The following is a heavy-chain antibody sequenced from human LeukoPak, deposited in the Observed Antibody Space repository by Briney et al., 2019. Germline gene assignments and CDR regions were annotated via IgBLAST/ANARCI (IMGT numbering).Heavy chain of an antibody. J-gene: IGHJ5*02. CDR2: ISAYNGNT. D-gene: IGHD2-15*01. CDR3: ARLYCSGGSCYLRPSWFDP. Sequence: ASVKVSCKASGYTFTSYGINWVRQAPGQGLEWMGWISAYNGNTNYAQKLQGRVTMTTDTSTSTAYMELRSLRSDDTAVYYCARLYCSGGSCYLRPSWFDPWGQGTLVTVSS. V-gene: IGHV1-18*01. CDR1: GYTFTSYG.